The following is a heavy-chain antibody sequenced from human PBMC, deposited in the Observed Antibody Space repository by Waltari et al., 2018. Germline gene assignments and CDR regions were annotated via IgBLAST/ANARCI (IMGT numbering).Heavy chain of an antibody. CDR2: TNHSGST. V-gene: IGHV4-34*01. CDR3: ARGRYSYGYGY. D-gene: IGHD5-18*01. CDR1: GGSFSGYY. J-gene: IGHJ4*02. Sequence: QVQLQQWGAGLLKPSEPLSLTCAVYGGSFSGYYWTWIRPPPGKGLEWIGETNHSGSTNYNPSLKRRVTISVDTSKNQFSLKLSSVTAADTAVYYCARGRYSYGYGYWGQGTLVTVSS.